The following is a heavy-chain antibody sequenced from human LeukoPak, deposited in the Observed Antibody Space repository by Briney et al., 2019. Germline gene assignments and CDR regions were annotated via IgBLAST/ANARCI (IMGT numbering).Heavy chain of an antibody. CDR2: IIPIFGTA. CDR1: GGTFSSYA. J-gene: IGHJ6*03. Sequence: AASVKVSCKASGGTFSSYAISWVRQAPGQGLEWMGGIIPIFGTANYAQKFQGRVTITADESTSTAYMELSSLRSEDTAVYYCARGFGLTYYMDVWGKGTTVTVSS. D-gene: IGHD3/OR15-3a*01. CDR3: ARGFGLTYYMDV. V-gene: IGHV1-69*13.